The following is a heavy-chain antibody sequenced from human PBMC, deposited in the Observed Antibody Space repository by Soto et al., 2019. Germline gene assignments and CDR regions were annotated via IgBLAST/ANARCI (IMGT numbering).Heavy chain of an antibody. Sequence: GGTLRLSCAASGFTFSRYWMHWVRQSPGKELVWVSRINSDGSITIYADFVKGRFTISRDNAKNKVSLQVNNLRVDDTAVYYCARGESSDLDFWGQGTLVTVSS. CDR1: GFTFSRYW. D-gene: IGHD3-22*01. CDR3: ARGESSDLDF. V-gene: IGHV3-74*01. J-gene: IGHJ4*02. CDR2: INSDGSIT.